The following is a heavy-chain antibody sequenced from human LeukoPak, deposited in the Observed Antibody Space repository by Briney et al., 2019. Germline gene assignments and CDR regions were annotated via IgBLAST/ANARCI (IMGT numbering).Heavy chain of an antibody. CDR1: GFTFSSYG. D-gene: IGHD2-15*01. CDR3: AKTKTLKAYCSGGSCYLAYFDY. Sequence: PGRSLRLSCAASGFTFSSYGMHWVRQAPGKGLEWVAVISYDGSNKYYADSVKGRFTISRDNSKNTLYLQMNSLRAEDTAVYYCAKTKTLKAYCSGGSCYLAYFDYWGQGTLVTASS. J-gene: IGHJ4*02. V-gene: IGHV3-30*18. CDR2: ISYDGSNK.